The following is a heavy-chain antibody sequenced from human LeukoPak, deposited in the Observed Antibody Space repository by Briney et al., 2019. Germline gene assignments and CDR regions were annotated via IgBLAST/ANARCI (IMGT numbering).Heavy chain of an antibody. CDR1: GFTFSSYA. Sequence: GGSLRLSCAASGFTFSSYAMHWVRQAPGKGLEYVSAISSNGGSTYYANSVKGRFTISRDNSKNTLYLQMGSLRAEDTALYYCARDAGIVVVVAAGSVDAFDIWGQGTMVTVSS. CDR3: ARDAGIVVVVAAGSVDAFDI. V-gene: IGHV3-64*01. J-gene: IGHJ3*02. D-gene: IGHD2-15*01. CDR2: ISSNGGST.